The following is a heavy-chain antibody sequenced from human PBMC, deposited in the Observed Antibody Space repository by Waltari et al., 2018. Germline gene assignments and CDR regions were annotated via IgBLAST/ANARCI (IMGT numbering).Heavy chain of an antibody. Sequence: EVQLVESGGGLVQPGGSLRLSCAASGFTFSSYSMNWVRQAPGKGLEWVSYISSSSSTRYYADSGKCRFTISRDNAKNSLYLQMNSRRDEDTAVYYCASRGRQLGLYFDYWGQGTLVTVSS. CDR2: ISSSSSTR. CDR3: ASRGRQLGLYFDY. D-gene: IGHD6-6*01. J-gene: IGHJ4*02. CDR1: GFTFSSYS. V-gene: IGHV3-48*02.